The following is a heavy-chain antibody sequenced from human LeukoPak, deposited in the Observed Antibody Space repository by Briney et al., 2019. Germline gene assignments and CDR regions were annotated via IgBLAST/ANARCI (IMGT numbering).Heavy chain of an antibody. J-gene: IGHJ4*02. V-gene: IGHV3-33*01. Sequence: PGRSLRLSCVASGFTFSSHGMHWVRQAPGKGLEWVAVIWYDGSHRYYPDSVKGRFTISRDNSKSTLFLQMDSLRVDDTAVYYCVRDNAAADGALDYWGQGSLVTVSS. CDR1: GFTFSSHG. CDR3: VRDNAAADGALDY. CDR2: IWYDGSHR. D-gene: IGHD5-24*01.